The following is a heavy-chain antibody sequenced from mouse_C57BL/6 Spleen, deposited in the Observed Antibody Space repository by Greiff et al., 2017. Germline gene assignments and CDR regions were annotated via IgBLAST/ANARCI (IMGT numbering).Heavy chain of an antibody. D-gene: IGHD2-4*01. CDR2: IYPGSGNT. V-gene: IGHV1-76*01. CDR1: GYTFTDYY. J-gene: IGHJ2*01. Sequence: VQLQQSGAELVRPGASVKLSCKASGYTFTDYYINWVKQRPGQGLEWIARIYPGSGNTYYNEKFKGKATLTAEKSSSTAYMQLSSLTSEDSAVYFCARGLRFDYWGQGTTLTVSS. CDR3: ARGLRFDY.